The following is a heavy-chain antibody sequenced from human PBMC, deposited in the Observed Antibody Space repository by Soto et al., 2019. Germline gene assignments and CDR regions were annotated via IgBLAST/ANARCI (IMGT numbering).Heavy chain of an antibody. D-gene: IGHD3-9*01. CDR1: GYTFTSYA. Sequence: ASVKVSCKASGYTFTSYAMHWVRQAPGQRFEWMGWINAGNGNTKYSQKFQGRVTITRDTSASTAYMELSSLRSEDTAVYYCALGLRYSRYYYYGMDVWGQGTTVTVSS. CDR2: INAGNGNT. CDR3: ALGLRYSRYYYYGMDV. V-gene: IGHV1-3*01. J-gene: IGHJ6*02.